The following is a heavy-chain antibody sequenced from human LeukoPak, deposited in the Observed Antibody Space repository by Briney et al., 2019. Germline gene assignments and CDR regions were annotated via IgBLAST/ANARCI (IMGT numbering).Heavy chain of an antibody. D-gene: IGHD6-13*01. CDR1: GFTVSSNY. CDR3: ARVSHRVKIAAAGTRGD. CDR2: IYSGGST. Sequence: PGGSLRLSCAASGFTVSSNYMSWVRQAPGKGLEWVSVIYSGGSTYYADSVKGRFTISRDNSKNTLCLQMNSLRAEDTAVYYCARVSHRVKIAAAGTRGDWGQGTLVTVSS. V-gene: IGHV3-53*01. J-gene: IGHJ4*02.